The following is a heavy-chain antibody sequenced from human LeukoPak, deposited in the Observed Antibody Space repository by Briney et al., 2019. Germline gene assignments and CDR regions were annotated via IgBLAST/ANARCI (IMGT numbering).Heavy chain of an antibody. CDR1: GFTFSSYA. J-gene: IGHJ4*02. CDR2: ISYDGSNK. Sequence: PGGSLRLSCAPSGFTFSSYAMHWVRQAPGKGLEWVAVISYDGSNKYYADSVKGRFTISRDNSKNTLYLQMNSLRAEDTAVYYCARDRREYYDSSGYFDYWGQGTLVTVSS. D-gene: IGHD3-22*01. V-gene: IGHV3-30*04. CDR3: ARDRREYYDSSGYFDY.